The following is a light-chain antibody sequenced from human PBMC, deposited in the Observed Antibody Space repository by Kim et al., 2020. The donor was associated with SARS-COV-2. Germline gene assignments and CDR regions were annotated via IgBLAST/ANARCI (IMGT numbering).Light chain of an antibody. J-gene: IGLJ2*01. V-gene: IGLV1-51*01. CDR2: ENN. CDR3: GAWDSSVSSGV. Sequence: GQKVTIPCSGSGSNVGKNYVSWYPQLPGTAPQLLIYENNERPSGIPDRFSGSKSGTSATLGITGLQTGDEADYYCGAWDSSVSSGVFGGGTQLTVL. CDR1: GSNVGKNY.